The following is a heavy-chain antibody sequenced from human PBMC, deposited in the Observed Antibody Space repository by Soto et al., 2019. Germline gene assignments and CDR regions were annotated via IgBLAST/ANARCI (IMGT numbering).Heavy chain of an antibody. J-gene: IGHJ3*02. V-gene: IGHV1-46*03. CDR1: GYTFTSYY. CDR3: ARERGGNWYIVVVPAAPGAFDI. CDR2: INPSGGST. Sequence: ASVKVSCKASGYTFTSYYMHWVRQAPGQGLEWMGIINPSGGSTSYAQKYQGRVTMTRDTSTSTVYMELRSLRSEDTAVYYYARERGGNWYIVVVPAAPGAFDIWGQGTMVTVSS. D-gene: IGHD2-2*01.